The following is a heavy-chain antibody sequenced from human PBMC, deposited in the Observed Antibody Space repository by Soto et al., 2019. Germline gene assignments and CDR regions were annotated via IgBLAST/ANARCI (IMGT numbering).Heavy chain of an antibody. CDR3: AREYYGLLTGYYTDY. V-gene: IGHV3-74*01. J-gene: IGHJ4*02. Sequence: DVQLVESGGDLVQRGGSLRLSCAASGFPFSSYWMHWVRHTPGKGLDWVARISGDGVTTYYAESVTGRFTVSRDKAKNTPPRQISGLRAEDTAVYYCAREYYGLLTGYYTDYWGKGTLVSVSS. CDR2: ISGDGVTT. D-gene: IGHD3-9*01. CDR1: GFPFSSYW.